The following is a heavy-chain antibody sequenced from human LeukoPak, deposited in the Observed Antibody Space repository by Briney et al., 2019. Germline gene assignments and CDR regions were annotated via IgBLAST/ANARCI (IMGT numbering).Heavy chain of an antibody. D-gene: IGHD3-16*01. J-gene: IGHJ6*03. V-gene: IGHV4-59*01. CDR1: GGSISSYY. CDR2: IYYSGST. Sequence: PSETLSLTCTVSGGSISSYYWSWIRQPPGKGLEWIGYIYYSGSTNYDPSLKSRVTISVDTSKNQFSLKLSSVTAADTAVYYCARETSQKGAHYMDVWGKGTTVTISS. CDR3: ARETSQKGAHYMDV.